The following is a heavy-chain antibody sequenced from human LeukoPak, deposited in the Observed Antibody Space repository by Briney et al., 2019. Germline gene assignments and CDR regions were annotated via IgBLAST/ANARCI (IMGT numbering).Heavy chain of an antibody. J-gene: IGHJ4*02. CDR2: LYSGGST. D-gene: IGHD3-10*01. CDR3: ARGTYSYGSGDFDY. Sequence: GGSLRLSCAASGFTFSSYSMNWVRQAPGKGLEWVSVLYSGGSTYYTDSVKGRFTISRDNSKNTLYLQMNSLRAEDTAVYYCARGTYSYGSGDFDYWGQGTLVTVSS. V-gene: IGHV3-53*01. CDR1: GFTFSSYS.